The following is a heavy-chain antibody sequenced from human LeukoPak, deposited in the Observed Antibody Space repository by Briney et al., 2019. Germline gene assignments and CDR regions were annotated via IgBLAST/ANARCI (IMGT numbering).Heavy chain of an antibody. J-gene: IGHJ6*03. Sequence: PSETLSLTCAVYGGSFSGYYWSWIRQPPGKGLEWIGEINHSGSTNYNPSLKSRVTISVDTSKNQFSLKLSSVTAADTAVYYCARGCAPYYYYYMDVWGKGTTVTISS. CDR2: INHSGST. CDR1: GGSFSGYY. CDR3: ARGCAPYYYYYMDV. V-gene: IGHV4-34*01.